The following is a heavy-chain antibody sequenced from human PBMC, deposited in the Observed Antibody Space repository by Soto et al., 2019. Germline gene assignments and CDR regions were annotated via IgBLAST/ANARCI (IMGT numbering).Heavy chain of an antibody. Sequence: QVQLVESGGGVVQPGRSLRLSCAASGFTFSSYGMHWVRQAPGKGLEWVAVISYDGSNKYYADSVKGRFNISRDNSKNTVYLQMNSLRAEDTAVYYCAKDWEYQLLPSYYFDYWGQGTLVTVSS. CDR1: GFTFSSYG. J-gene: IGHJ4*02. V-gene: IGHV3-30*18. D-gene: IGHD2-2*01. CDR2: ISYDGSNK. CDR3: AKDWEYQLLPSYYFDY.